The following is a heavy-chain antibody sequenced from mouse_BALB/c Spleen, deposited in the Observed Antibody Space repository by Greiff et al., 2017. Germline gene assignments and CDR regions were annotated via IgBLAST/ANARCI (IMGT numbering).Heavy chain of an antibody. D-gene: IGHD2-1*01. V-gene: IGHV5-12-2*01. CDR2: ISNGGGST. CDR3: ARHGNVAY. J-gene: IGHJ3*01. CDR1: GFTFSSYT. Sequence: EVKLVESGGGLVQPGGSLKLSCAASGFTFSSYTMSWVRQTPEKRLEWVAYISNGGGSTYYPDTVKGRFTISRDNAKNTLYLQMSSLKSEDTAMYYCARHGNVAYWGQGTLVTVSA.